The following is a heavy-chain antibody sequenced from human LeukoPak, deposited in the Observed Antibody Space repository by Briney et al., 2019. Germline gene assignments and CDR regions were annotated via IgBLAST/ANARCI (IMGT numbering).Heavy chain of an antibody. V-gene: IGHV3-30*18. CDR3: AKDIFEYSSGWYFDY. Sequence: PGGSLRLSCAASGFTFSSYGMHWVRQAPGKGLEWVAVTSYDGSNKYYADSVKGRFTISRDNSKNTLYLQMNSLRAEDTAVYYCAKDIFEYSSGWYFDYWGQGTLVTVSS. CDR1: GFTFSSYG. J-gene: IGHJ4*02. D-gene: IGHD6-19*01. CDR2: TSYDGSNK.